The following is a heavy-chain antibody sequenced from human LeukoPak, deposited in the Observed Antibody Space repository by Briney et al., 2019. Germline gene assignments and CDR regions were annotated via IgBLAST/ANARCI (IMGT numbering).Heavy chain of an antibody. Sequence: SVKVSCKASGGTFSSHAIAWVRQAPGQGPEWMGGIIPVSGTADYAQKFQGRVTITTDQSTSTAYMELSSLTSDDTAVYYCARGLQYQLLKALRYYYMDVWGEGTTVAVSS. V-gene: IGHV1-69*05. CDR1: GGTFSSHA. CDR3: ARGLQYQLLKALRYYYMDV. CDR2: IIPVSGTA. D-gene: IGHD2-2*01. J-gene: IGHJ6*03.